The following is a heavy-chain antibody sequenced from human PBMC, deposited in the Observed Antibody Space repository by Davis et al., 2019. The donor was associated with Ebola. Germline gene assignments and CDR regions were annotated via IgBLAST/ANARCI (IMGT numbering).Heavy chain of an antibody. CDR1: GFSFEGYA. Sequence: SLKISCAASGFSFEGYAMYWVRQAPGRGLDWVSTINWNGNFIDYADSVKGRFSVSRDNGKNSLYLQMNSLRAEDTAVYYCARDQYYYDSSGYYSRYFDYWGQGTLVTVSS. CDR2: INWNGNFI. J-gene: IGHJ4*02. CDR3: ARDQYYYDSSGYYSRYFDY. D-gene: IGHD3-22*01. V-gene: IGHV3-9*01.